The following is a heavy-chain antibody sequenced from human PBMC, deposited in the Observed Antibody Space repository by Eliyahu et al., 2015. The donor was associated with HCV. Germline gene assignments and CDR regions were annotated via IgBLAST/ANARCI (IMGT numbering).Heavy chain of an antibody. CDR1: GFTFSTYA. Sequence: VQLLQSGGGLVQPGGSLXLSCEVSGFTFSTYAMSWVRQAPGKGLEWVSAISNSGDATYYADSVKGRFTISRDNHKNTLFLRMNSLRAEDTAIYYCAKDPDVYSSGWYYYGMDVWGQGTTVTVS. CDR3: AKDPDVYSSGWYYYGMDV. V-gene: IGHV3-23*01. D-gene: IGHD6-19*01. J-gene: IGHJ6*02. CDR2: ISNSGDAT.